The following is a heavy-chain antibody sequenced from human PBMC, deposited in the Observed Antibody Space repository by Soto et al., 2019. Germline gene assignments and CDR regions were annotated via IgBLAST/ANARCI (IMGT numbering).Heavy chain of an antibody. V-gene: IGHV4-39*01. CDR3: ARQYYDSSGYLTPDFDY. J-gene: IGHJ4*02. CDR2: IYYSGSA. Sequence: SETLSLTCTVSGGSISSSSYYWGWIRQPPGKGLEWIGSIYYSGSAYYNPSLKSRVTISVDTSKNQFSLKLSSVTAADTAVYYCARQYYDSSGYLTPDFDYWGQGTLVTVSS. D-gene: IGHD3-22*01. CDR1: GGSISSSSYY.